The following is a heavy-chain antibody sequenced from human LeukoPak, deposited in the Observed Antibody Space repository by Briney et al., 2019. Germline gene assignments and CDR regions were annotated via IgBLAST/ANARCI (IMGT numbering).Heavy chain of an antibody. D-gene: IGHD1-1*01. J-gene: IGHJ4*02. Sequence: SVKVSCKASGYTFTGYYMHWVRQAPGQGLEWMGGIIPIFGTTNYAQKFQGRVTITTDESTSTVYMELSSLRSEDTAVYYCATPPTGTTTPGEYYFDYWGQGTLVTVSS. V-gene: IGHV1-69*05. CDR3: ATPPTGTTTPGEYYFDY. CDR2: IIPIFGTT. CDR1: GYTFTGYY.